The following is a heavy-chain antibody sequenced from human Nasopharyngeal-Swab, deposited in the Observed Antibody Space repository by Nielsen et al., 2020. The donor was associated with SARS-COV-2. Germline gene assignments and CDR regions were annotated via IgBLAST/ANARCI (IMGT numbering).Heavy chain of an antibody. CDR1: GFTFSNAW. V-gene: IGHV3-15*01. CDR2: IKSKTDGGTT. CDR3: SSRSKSDWYFDL. Sequence: GESLKISCAASGFTFSNAWMSWVRQAPWKGLEWVGRIKSKTDGGTTDYAAPVKGRFTIPRDDSKKTPYLQMNRLKTEDTAVYYCSSRSKSDWYFDLWGRGTLVTVSS. J-gene: IGHJ2*01.